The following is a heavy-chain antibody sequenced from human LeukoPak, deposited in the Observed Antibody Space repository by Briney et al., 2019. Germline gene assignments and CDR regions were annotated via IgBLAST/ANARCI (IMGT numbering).Heavy chain of an antibody. D-gene: IGHD1-26*01. J-gene: IGHJ4*01. CDR1: GYPVTNFY. Sequence: ASVKVSCKPSGYPVTNFYIHWVRQAPGQRLEWMGWVNPKSGDTKYAQKIQDRISMTRDQSISTAYMAVNRLTSDDSAVYYCARDGVLVGSTVLHYWGQGTLVPVAS. CDR3: ARDGVLVGSTVLHY. V-gene: IGHV1-2*02. CDR2: VNPKSGDT.